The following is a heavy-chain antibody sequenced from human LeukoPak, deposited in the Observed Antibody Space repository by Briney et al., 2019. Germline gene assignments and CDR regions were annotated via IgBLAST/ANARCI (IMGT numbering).Heavy chain of an antibody. D-gene: IGHD5-18*01. CDR3: AKGIQPSDKNGFDM. V-gene: IGHV3-33*06. J-gene: IGHJ3*02. CDR1: GFTFSDYA. CDR2: IWYDGSNE. Sequence: GGSPRLSCAASGFTFSDYAMHWVRQAPGKGLEWVAHIWYDGSNEKYADSVKGRFIISRDNSKNALYFQMNSLRAEDTAVYYCAKGIQPSDKNGFDMWGQGTMVIVSS.